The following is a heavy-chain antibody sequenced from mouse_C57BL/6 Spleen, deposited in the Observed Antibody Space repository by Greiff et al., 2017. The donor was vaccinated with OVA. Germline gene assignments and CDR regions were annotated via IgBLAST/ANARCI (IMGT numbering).Heavy chain of an antibody. V-gene: IGHV1-54*01. CDR1: GYAFTNYL. J-gene: IGHJ1*03. D-gene: IGHD1-1*01. CDR2: INPGSGGT. Sequence: VQLQQSGAELVWPGTSVKVSCKASGYAFTNYLIEWVKQRPGQGLEWIGVINPGSGGTNYNEKFKGKATLTADKSSSTAYMQLSSLTSEDSAVYFCARDRITTVVEGKYFDVWGTGTTVTVSS. CDR3: ARDRITTVVEGKYFDV.